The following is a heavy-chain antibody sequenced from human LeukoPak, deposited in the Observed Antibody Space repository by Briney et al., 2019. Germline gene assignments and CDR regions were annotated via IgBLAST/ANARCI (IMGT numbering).Heavy chain of an antibody. CDR1: GFTVTSNY. CDR3: AREDYYGSGSWD. Sequence: GGSLRLSRAASGFTVTSNYMNWVRQAPGKGLGWVAGIYSGGSTFYADSVKGRFTISRDNSKNTVYLQMNSLRAEDTAVYYCAREDYYGSGSWDWGQGTMVTVSS. J-gene: IGHJ3*01. D-gene: IGHD3-10*01. V-gene: IGHV3-66*01. CDR2: IYSGGST.